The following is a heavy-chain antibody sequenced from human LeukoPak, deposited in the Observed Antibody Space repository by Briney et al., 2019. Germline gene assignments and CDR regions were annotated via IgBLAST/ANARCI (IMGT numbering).Heavy chain of an antibody. Sequence: SVKVSCKASGYTFTSYAISWVRQAPGQGLEWMGGIIPIFGTANYAQKFQGRVTITTDESTSTAYMELSSLRSEDTAVYYCARTDGYKRAFFDYWGQGTLVTVSS. J-gene: IGHJ4*02. CDR2: IIPIFGTA. CDR1: GYTFTSYA. CDR3: ARTDGYKRAFFDY. D-gene: IGHD5-24*01. V-gene: IGHV1-69*05.